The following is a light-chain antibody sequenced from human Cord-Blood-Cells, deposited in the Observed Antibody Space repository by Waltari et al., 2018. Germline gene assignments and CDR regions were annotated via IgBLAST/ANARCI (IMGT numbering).Light chain of an antibody. J-gene: IGLJ2*01. Sequence: QSALTQPRSVSGSPGQSVTISCTGTSSDVGGSNYGSWYQQHPGKAPKLMIYEDSKRPSGVPDRFSGSKSGNTASLTISGLQAEDEADYYCCSYAGSYTVVFGGGTKLTVL. CDR2: EDS. V-gene: IGLV2-11*01. CDR3: CSYAGSYTVV. CDR1: SSDVGGSNY.